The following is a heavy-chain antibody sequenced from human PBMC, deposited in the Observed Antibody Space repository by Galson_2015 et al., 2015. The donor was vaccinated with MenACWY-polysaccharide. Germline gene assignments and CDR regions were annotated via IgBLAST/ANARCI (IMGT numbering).Heavy chain of an antibody. V-gene: IGHV5-51*01. CDR3: ARGGRAVSNRNWFDP. CDR1: GFSFTNYR. J-gene: IGHJ5*02. Sequence: QSGAEVKKPGESLKISCKGSGFSFTNYRIGWVRQMPGKGLEWMGIIYPGDSDTRYSPSFQGQVTISADKSINTAYLQWSSLKASDTAMYYCARGGRAVSNRNWFDPWGQGTLVTVSS. D-gene: IGHD3-16*01. CDR2: IYPGDSDT.